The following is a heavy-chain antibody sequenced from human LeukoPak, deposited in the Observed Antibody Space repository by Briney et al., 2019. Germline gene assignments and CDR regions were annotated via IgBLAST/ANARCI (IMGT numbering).Heavy chain of an antibody. CDR2: SRKKSQNYKT. CDR3: VRVGPPGNGAFDI. Sequence: PGGSLRLSCAASGFIFSDHYMDWVRQAPGKGLEWVGRSRKKSQNYKTEYASSVKGRFTISRDDSKNSLFLQMKSLQTEDTAMYYCVRVGPPGNGAFDIRGPGTLVTVSS. CDR1: GFIFSDHY. V-gene: IGHV3-72*01. D-gene: IGHD2-8*01. J-gene: IGHJ3*02.